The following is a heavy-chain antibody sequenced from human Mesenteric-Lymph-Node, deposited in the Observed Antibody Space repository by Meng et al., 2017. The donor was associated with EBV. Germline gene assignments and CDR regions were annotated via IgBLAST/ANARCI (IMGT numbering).Heavy chain of an antibody. Sequence: QLHRQESGPGLVKPSVPLSLTCTVSGGSFNHYYWAWIRQPPGKGLEWIVSMHYSGTTYYNPSLKSRVTISMDTSKKQFSLNVSSVTAADTAVFYCARAGDYGDYGTGGDFDYWGQGTLVTVSS. CDR1: GGSFNHYY. V-gene: IGHV4-39*07. CDR2: MHYSGTT. J-gene: IGHJ4*02. D-gene: IGHD4-17*01. CDR3: ARAGDYGDYGTGGDFDY.